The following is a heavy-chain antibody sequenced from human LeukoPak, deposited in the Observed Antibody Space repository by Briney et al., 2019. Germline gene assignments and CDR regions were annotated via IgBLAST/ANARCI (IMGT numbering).Heavy chain of an antibody. V-gene: IGHV1-46*01. Sequence: ASVKVSCEASGYTFTSYYMHWVRQAPGQGLEWMGIINPSGGSTSYAQKFQGRVTMTRDTSTSTVYMELSSLRSEDTAVYYCARRLTTKDYYYGSMDVWGQGTTVTVSS. CDR3: ARRLTTKDYYYGSMDV. D-gene: IGHD3-10*01. J-gene: IGHJ6*02. CDR2: INPSGGST. CDR1: GYTFTSYY.